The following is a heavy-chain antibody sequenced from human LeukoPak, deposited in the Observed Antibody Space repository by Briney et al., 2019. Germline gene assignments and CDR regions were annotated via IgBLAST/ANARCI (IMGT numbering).Heavy chain of an antibody. Sequence: GGSLRLSCAASGFTFRSYEMNWVPQAPGKGLEWVSYITSSGSTIYYADSVKGRFTISRDNAKVQLYLQMNSVRAEDTAVYYGARDNDCSGGTCLDYWGQGTLVTVSS. CDR2: ITSSGSTI. CDR1: GFTFRSYE. V-gene: IGHV3-48*03. D-gene: IGHD2-15*01. CDR3: ARDNDCSGGTCLDY. J-gene: IGHJ4*02.